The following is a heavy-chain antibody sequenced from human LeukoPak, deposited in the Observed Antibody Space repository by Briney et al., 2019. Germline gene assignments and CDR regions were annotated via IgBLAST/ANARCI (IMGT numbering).Heavy chain of an antibody. J-gene: IGHJ4*02. V-gene: IGHV3-30-3*01. CDR2: ISYDGSNK. CDR1: GFTFSSYA. D-gene: IGHD2/OR15-2a*01. Sequence: PWGSLRLSCAASGFTFSSYAMSWVRQAPGKGLEWVAVISYDGSNKYYADSVKGRFTISRDNSKNTLYLQMNSLRAEDTAVYYCARSPMSDNMRFDYWGQGTLVTVSS. CDR3: ARSPMSDNMRFDY.